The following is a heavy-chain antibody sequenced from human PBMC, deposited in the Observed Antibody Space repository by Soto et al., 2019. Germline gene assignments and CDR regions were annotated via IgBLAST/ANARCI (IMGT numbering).Heavy chain of an antibody. CDR1: GGSFSTYY. CDR2: INHSGSN. D-gene: IGHD3-9*01. V-gene: IGHV4-34*01. CDR3: ERGGSNDWQVAFDI. J-gene: IGHJ3*02. Sequence: SETLRLTCVVSGGSFSTYYYIGIRQSPGKGLEWIGEINHSGSNNYSPSLKSRVTMSLDTSKNQFSLKLTSVTAADTAVYYCERGGSNDWQVAFDIWGQGTMVT.